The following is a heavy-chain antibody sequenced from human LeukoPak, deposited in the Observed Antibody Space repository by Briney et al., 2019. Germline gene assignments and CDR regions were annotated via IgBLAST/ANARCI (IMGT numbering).Heavy chain of an antibody. CDR3: ARAGSYYGPYYFDY. J-gene: IGHJ4*02. D-gene: IGHD1-26*01. CDR1: GYTFTSYD. Sequence: GASVKVSCKASGYTFTSYDINWERQATGQGLEWMGWMNPNSGNTGYAQKFQGRVTITRNTSISTAYMELSSLRSEDTAVYYCARAGSYYGPYYFDYWGQGTLVTVSS. CDR2: MNPNSGNT. V-gene: IGHV1-8*03.